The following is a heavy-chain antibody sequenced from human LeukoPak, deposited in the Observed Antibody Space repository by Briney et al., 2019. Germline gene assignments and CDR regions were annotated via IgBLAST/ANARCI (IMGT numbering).Heavy chain of an antibody. CDR2: ISYDGSIN. CDR1: IFTFSSYA. Sequence: GGSLRLSCAASIFTFSSYAMHWVRQAPGKGLEWVALISYDGSINDYADSVKGRFTISRDNSKNTLYLQMNSLRADDTAMYYCARGSYSSSWKTFDYWGQGTLVTVSS. V-gene: IGHV3-30*04. CDR3: ARGSYSSSWKTFDY. J-gene: IGHJ4*02. D-gene: IGHD6-13*01.